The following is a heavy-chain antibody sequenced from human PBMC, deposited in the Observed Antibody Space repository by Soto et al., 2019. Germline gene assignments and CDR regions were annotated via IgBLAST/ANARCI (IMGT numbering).Heavy chain of an antibody. V-gene: IGHV3-49*04. J-gene: IGHJ4*02. D-gene: IGHD1-26*01. Sequence: HPGGSLRLSCTVSGFTFRDHAMNWVRQTPGIGLESVGFIRSKTYGATIEYAASVKGRFTISRDDSKSAVYLQMNSLKTEDTAVYFCTRGLAGGSYSDYWGQGTLVTVSS. CDR1: GFTFRDHA. CDR2: IRSKTYGATI. CDR3: TRGLAGGSYSDY.